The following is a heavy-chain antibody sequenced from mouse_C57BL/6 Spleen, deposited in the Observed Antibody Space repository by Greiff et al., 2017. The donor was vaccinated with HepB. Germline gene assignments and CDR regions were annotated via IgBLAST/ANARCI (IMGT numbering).Heavy chain of an antibody. CDR2: IDPSDSYT. J-gene: IGHJ2*01. D-gene: IGHD2-4*01. Sequence: VQLQQPGAELVKPGASVKLSCKASGYTFTSYWMQWVKQRPGQGLEWIGEIDPSDSYTNYNQKFKGKATLTVDTSSSTAYMQLSSLTSEDSAVYYCACYDSDYWGQGTTLTVSS. CDR3: ACYDSDY. CDR1: GYTFTSYW. V-gene: IGHV1-50*01.